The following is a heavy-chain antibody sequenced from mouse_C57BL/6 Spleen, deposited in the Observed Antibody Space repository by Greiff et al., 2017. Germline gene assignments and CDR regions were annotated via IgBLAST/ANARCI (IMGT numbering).Heavy chain of an antibody. Sequence: QVQLQQSGAELVKPGASVKMSCKASGYTFTSYWITWVKQRPGQGLEWIGDIYPGSGSTNYNEKFKSKATLTVDTSSSTAYMQLSSLTSDDPAVYYYARLGGYYAMDYWGQGTSVTVSS. J-gene: IGHJ4*01. V-gene: IGHV1-55*01. CDR2: IYPGSGST. CDR3: ARLGGYYAMDY. CDR1: GYTFTSYW.